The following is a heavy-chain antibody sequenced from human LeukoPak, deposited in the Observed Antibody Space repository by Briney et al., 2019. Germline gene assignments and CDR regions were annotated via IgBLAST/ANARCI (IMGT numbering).Heavy chain of an antibody. CDR2: IRYDGSNK. Sequence: GGSLRLSCAASGFTFSSYGTHWVRQAPGKGLEWVAFIRYDGSNKYFADSVKGRFTISRDSSKNTLYLQMNSLRVDDTAVYYCARVIIAAAISVDPWGQGTLVTVSS. D-gene: IGHD6-13*01. CDR1: GFTFSSYG. V-gene: IGHV3-30*02. J-gene: IGHJ5*02. CDR3: ARVIIAAAISVDP.